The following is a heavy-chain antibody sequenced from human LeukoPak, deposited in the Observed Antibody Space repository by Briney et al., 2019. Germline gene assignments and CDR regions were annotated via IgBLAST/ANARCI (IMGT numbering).Heavy chain of an antibody. CDR1: GFTFSSYG. J-gene: IGHJ6*03. CDR3: AKVTPDSSGYYWYYYYYMDV. V-gene: IGHV3-30*02. D-gene: IGHD3-22*01. Sequence: GGSLRLSCAASGFTFSSYGMHWVRQAPGKGLEWVAFIRYDGSNKYYADSVKGRFTISRDNSKNTLCLQMNSLRAEDTAVYYCAKVTPDSSGYYWYYYYYMDVWGKGTTVTISS. CDR2: IRYDGSNK.